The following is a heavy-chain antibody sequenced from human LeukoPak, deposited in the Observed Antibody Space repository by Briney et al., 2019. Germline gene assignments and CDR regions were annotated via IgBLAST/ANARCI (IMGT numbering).Heavy chain of an antibody. V-gene: IGHV2-70*11. Sequence: RGSGPALVKPTPTLTLTCTFSEFSLRTRGMCVSWIRQPPEKALEWLSRIEWDDDKYYSTSLKTRLTISKDTSKNQVVLTMTNMDPVDTATYYCATGGSGYWSRYFQHWGQGTLVTVSS. CDR3: ATGGSGYWSRYFQH. J-gene: IGHJ1*01. CDR1: EFSLRTRGMC. D-gene: IGHD3-22*01. CDR2: IEWDDDK.